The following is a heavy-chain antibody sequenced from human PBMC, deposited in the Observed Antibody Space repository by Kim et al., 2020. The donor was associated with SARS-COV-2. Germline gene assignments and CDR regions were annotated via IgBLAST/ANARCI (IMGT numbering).Heavy chain of an antibody. Sequence: SVTGRVSISRDNSKNTLYLKMNSMRAEDTAVYYCAKDSGDDTTRRGFADWGKGTLVTVSS. D-gene: IGHD4-17*01. V-gene: IGHV3-23*01. J-gene: IGHJ4*02. CDR3: AKDSGDDTTRRGFAD.